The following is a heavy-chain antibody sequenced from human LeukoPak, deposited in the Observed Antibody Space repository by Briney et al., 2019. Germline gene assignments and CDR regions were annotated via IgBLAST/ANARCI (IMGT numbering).Heavy chain of an antibody. CDR2: ISYDGSNK. CDR3: ARGDYDILTGPPRGDAFDI. V-gene: IGHV3-30*03. J-gene: IGHJ3*02. CDR1: GFTFSSYG. D-gene: IGHD3-9*01. Sequence: GGSLRLSCAASGFTFSSYGMHWVRQAPGKGLEWVAVISYDGSNKYYADSVKGRFTIFRDNSKNTLYLQMNSLRAEDTAVYYCARGDYDILTGPPRGDAFDIWGQGTMVTVSS.